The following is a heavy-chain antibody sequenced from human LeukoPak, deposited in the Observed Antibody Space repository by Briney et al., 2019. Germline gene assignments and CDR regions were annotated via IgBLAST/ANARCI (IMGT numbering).Heavy chain of an antibody. Sequence: SETLSLTCTVSGGSISSSSYYWGWIRQPPGKGLEWIGYIYYSGSTNYNPSLKSRVTISVDTSKNQFSLKLSSVTAAVTAVYYCARETSQKGAHYMDVWGKGTTVTISS. CDR2: IYYSGST. D-gene: IGHD3-16*01. J-gene: IGHJ6*03. CDR3: ARETSQKGAHYMDV. CDR1: GGSISSSSYY. V-gene: IGHV4-61*01.